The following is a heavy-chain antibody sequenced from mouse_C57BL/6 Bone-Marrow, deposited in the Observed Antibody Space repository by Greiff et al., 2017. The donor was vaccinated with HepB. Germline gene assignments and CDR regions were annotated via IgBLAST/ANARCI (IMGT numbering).Heavy chain of an antibody. CDR3: TTLLRDWYFDV. CDR1: GFNIKDDY. Sequence: EVQLQHSGAELVRPGASVKLSCTASGFNIKDDYMHWVKQRPEQGLEWIGWIDPENGDTEYASKFQGKATITADTSSNTAYLQLSSLTSEDTAVYYCTTLLRDWYFDVWGTGTTVTVSS. CDR2: IDPENGDT. D-gene: IGHD1-1*01. J-gene: IGHJ1*03. V-gene: IGHV14-4*01.